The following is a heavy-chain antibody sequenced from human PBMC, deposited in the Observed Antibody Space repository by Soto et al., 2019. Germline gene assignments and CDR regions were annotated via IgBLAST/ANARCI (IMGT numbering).Heavy chain of an antibody. Sequence: EVQLVESGGGLVQPGGSLRLSCVASGFTFSTDTMNWVRQAPGKGLEWVAHISTSGATRYYADSVKGRFTISRDNAKTSLYLQMDSLRNEDTAVYYCARFFGSGFAYWGQGTLVTVSS. J-gene: IGHJ4*02. D-gene: IGHD6-19*01. CDR3: ARFFGSGFAY. V-gene: IGHV3-48*02. CDR2: ISTSGATR. CDR1: GFTFSTDT.